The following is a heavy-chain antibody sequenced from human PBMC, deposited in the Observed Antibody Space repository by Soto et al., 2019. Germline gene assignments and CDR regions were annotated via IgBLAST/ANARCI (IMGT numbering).Heavy chain of an antibody. CDR1: GFPFDMFN. V-gene: IGHV3-48*02. Sequence: GGSLRLSCVASGFPFDMFNMNWVRQAPGKGLEWVSYISSGGVSIYYADSVKGRFTISRDNAKNSLYLQMNSLRDEDTAVYYCARDRRGVAGTARDFDTWGQGTIVTVSS. D-gene: IGHD6-19*01. J-gene: IGHJ3*02. CDR3: ARDRRGVAGTARDFDT. CDR2: ISSGGVSI.